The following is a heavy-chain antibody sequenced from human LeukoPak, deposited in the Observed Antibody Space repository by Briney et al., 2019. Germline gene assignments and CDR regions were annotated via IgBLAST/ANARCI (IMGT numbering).Heavy chain of an antibody. CDR3: ARERVGATILYYYYMDV. CDR2: INPNSGGT. Sequence: ASVKVSCKASGYTFTGYYMHWVRQAPGQGLEWMGWINPNSGGTNYAQKFQGRVTMTRDTSISTAYMELSRLRSDDTAVYYCARERVGATILYYYYMDVWGKGTTVTVSS. D-gene: IGHD5-12*01. V-gene: IGHV1-2*02. CDR1: GYTFTGYY. J-gene: IGHJ6*03.